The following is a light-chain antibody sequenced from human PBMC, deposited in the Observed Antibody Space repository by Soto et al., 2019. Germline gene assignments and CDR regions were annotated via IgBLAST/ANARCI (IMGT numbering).Light chain of an antibody. V-gene: IGKV1-9*01. CDR2: GAS. CDR3: QQDNPYSPYT. J-gene: IGKJ2*01. Sequence: DIQMTKYPSSLSASVGDRVTITCRASQGIRNYLAWYQQQPGKAPKLLIYGASTLQSGVPSRFSGSGSGTDFTLTISSLQPDDFATYCCQQDNPYSPYTFGQGTKGDIK. CDR1: QGIRNY.